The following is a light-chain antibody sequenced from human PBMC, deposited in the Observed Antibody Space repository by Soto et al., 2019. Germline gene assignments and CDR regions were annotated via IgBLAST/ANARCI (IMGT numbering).Light chain of an antibody. Sequence: EVVLTQSPGTLSLSPGERATLSCRASQNIRGNELAWYQQNPGQAPRLLIYRGSSRATGIPDRFTGRGSGTEFTRTITSLEPKDFAVYYCQDYGTSAPWTFGQGTKVEIK. CDR3: QDYGTSAPWT. CDR1: QNIRGNE. V-gene: IGKV3-20*01. J-gene: IGKJ1*01. CDR2: RGS.